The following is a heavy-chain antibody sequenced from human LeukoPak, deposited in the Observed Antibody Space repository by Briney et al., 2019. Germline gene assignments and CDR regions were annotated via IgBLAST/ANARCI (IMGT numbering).Heavy chain of an antibody. V-gene: IGHV3-43*02. CDR2: ISGDGDRT. CDR1: GFTFDSYA. CDR3: AKGFGLNMVTSKYYYMDI. Sequence: GGSLRLSCAASGFTFDSYAMHWVRQAPGKGLEWVSLISGDGDRTYYADSVKGRFTISRDNGKNSLFLQMNSLRTEDAVLYYCAKGFGLNMVTSKYYYMDIWGKGTTVTVSS. D-gene: IGHD5-18*01. J-gene: IGHJ6*03.